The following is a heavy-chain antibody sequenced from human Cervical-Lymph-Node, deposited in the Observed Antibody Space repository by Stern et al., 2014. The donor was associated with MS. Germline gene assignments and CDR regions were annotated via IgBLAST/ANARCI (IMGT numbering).Heavy chain of an antibody. D-gene: IGHD2-8*01. CDR2: IIPMFGTT. J-gene: IGHJ4*02. CDR1: GGTFSSYA. Sequence: DQLVESGAEVKKPGSSVKVSCKASGGTFSSYAISWVRQAPGQGLEWMGGIIPMFGTTNYAQKFQGRVTISADESTSTAYMELSSLRSEDTAVYYCARKAGTCPTILIFDYWGQGTLVTVSS. CDR3: ARKAGTCPTILIFDY. V-gene: IGHV1-69*01.